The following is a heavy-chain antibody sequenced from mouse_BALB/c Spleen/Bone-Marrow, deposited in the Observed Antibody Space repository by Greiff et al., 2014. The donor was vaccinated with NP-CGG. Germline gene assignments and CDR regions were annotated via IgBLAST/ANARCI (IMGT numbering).Heavy chain of an antibody. CDR3: ARDTMDY. CDR2: IYPGNVNT. Sequence: VQLQQSGPELVKPGASVRISCKASGYTFTSYYIHWVKQRPGQGLEWIGWIYPGNVNTKYNEKFKGKATLTADKSSSTAYMQLSSLTSEDFAVYFCARDTMDYWGQGTSVTVSS. J-gene: IGHJ4*01. CDR1: GYTFTSYY. V-gene: IGHV1S56*01.